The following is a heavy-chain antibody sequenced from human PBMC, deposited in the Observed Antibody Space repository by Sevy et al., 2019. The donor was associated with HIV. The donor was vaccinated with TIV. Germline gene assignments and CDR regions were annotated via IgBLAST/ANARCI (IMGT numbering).Heavy chain of an antibody. D-gene: IGHD4-4*01. J-gene: IGHJ3*02. CDR1: GYRFNSYW. CDR3: ARLGRTTFSVDAFDI. Sequence: GESLKISCKGSGYRFNSYWIGWVRQMPGKGLEWMGIIYPGDSETRYSPSFQGQVTISADKSISSAYLQWSDLKASDTARYYCARLGRTTFSVDAFDIWGQGTMVTVSS. V-gene: IGHV5-51*01. CDR2: IYPGDSET.